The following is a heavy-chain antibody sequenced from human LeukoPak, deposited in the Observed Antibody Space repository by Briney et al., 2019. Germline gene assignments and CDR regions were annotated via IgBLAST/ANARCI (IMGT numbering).Heavy chain of an antibody. CDR3: VREDTPATANY. J-gene: IGHJ4*02. D-gene: IGHD2-21*02. Sequence: GGSLRLSCAASGFTFSSFAINWVRQAPGKGLEWVSVITGSGSGADYADSVKGRFTISRDNSKDTLFLQMHSLRPGDTAVYYCVREDTPATANYWGQGTLVTISS. CDR2: ITGSGSGA. CDR1: GFTFSSFA. V-gene: IGHV3-23*01.